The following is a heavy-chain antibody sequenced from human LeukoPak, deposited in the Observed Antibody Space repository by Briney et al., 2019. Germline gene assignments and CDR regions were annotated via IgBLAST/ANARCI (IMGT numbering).Heavy chain of an antibody. Sequence: SETLSLTCAVYGGSFSGYYRSWIRQPPGKGLEWIGEINHSGSTNYNPSLKSRVTISVDTSKHQFSLKLSSVTAADTAVYFCARRLDIWGRGTLVTVSS. CDR1: GGSFSGYY. J-gene: IGHJ2*01. CDR2: INHSGST. CDR3: ARRLDI. V-gene: IGHV4-34*01.